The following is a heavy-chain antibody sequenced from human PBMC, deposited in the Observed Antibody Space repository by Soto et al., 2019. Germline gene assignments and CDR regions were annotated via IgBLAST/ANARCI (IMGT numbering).Heavy chain of an antibody. CDR2: IYTSGGT. V-gene: IGHV4-4*07. CDR1: GGSISSYY. Sequence: SETLSLTCTVSGGSISSYYWTWIRQPAGKGLEWIGRIYTSGGTSFNPSLKSRVTMSVDTSKNQFSLKLRSVTAADTAVYYCARGFGSSWYYFDYWGQGTPVTVSS. CDR3: ARGFGSSWYYFDY. D-gene: IGHD6-13*01. J-gene: IGHJ4*02.